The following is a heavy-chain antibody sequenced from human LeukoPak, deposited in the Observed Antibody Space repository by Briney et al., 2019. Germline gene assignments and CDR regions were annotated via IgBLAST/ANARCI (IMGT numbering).Heavy chain of an antibody. CDR3: ARDPTGSRYGMDV. D-gene: IGHD1-14*01. V-gene: IGHV4-31*03. Sequence: PSETLSLTCTVSGGSISSGGYYWSWIRQHPGKGLEWIGYIYYSGSTYYNPSLKSRVTISVDTSKSQFSLKLSSVTAADTAVYYCARDPTGSRYGMDVWGQGTTVTVSS. CDR2: IYYSGST. CDR1: GGSISSGGYY. J-gene: IGHJ6*02.